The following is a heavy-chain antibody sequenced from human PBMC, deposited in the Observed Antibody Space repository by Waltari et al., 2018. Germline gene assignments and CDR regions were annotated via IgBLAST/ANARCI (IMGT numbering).Heavy chain of an antibody. D-gene: IGHD3-22*01. Sequence: DVQLVETGGGLIQPGGSLRLSCSVSGFTVSNNYMTWVRQAPAKGREGVAVISSGGTTYYAASVTGRFSISRDNFNNTLFLQMNNLRAEDTAIYYCARVIRDGPSGFYGIAAFDLWGQGTMVTVSS. CDR3: ARVIRDGPSGFYGIAAFDL. CDR1: GFTVSNNY. V-gene: IGHV3-53*02. J-gene: IGHJ3*01. CDR2: ISSGGTT.